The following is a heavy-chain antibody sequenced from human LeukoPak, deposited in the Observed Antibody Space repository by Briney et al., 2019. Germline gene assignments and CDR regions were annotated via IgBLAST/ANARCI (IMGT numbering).Heavy chain of an antibody. CDR3: ARRTLVRMAVAGSLPRPYYYMDV. Sequence: PSETLSLTCGVTGGSFSGYYWSWIRQSPGKGLEWIGDINHSGNTNYNPSLKSRATISVDTSKNQISLKLSSLTAADTAVIYCARRTLVRMAVAGSLPRPYYYMDVWGKGTTVTVSS. CDR2: INHSGNT. V-gene: IGHV4-34*01. CDR1: GGSFSGYY. J-gene: IGHJ6*03. D-gene: IGHD6-19*01.